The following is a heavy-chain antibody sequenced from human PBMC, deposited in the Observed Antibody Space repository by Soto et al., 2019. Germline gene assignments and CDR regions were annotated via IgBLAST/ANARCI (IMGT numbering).Heavy chain of an antibody. V-gene: IGHV3-23*01. Sequence: GGSLRLSCAVSGFTFSSSAMSWVRQAPGKGLEWVSAISGSGSNTYYGDSVKGRFTLSRDNSKNTLFLQMNSLRAEDTALYFCAKGYISRGYFESWGQGTLVTVSS. D-gene: IGHD2-21*01. CDR3: AKGYISRGYFES. J-gene: IGHJ4*02. CDR1: GFTFSSSA. CDR2: ISGSGSNT.